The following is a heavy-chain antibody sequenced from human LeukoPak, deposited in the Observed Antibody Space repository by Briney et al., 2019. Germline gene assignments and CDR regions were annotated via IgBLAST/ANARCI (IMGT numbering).Heavy chain of an antibody. CDR3: VKDLGRYRNNCFDY. D-gene: IGHD1-26*01. Sequence: GGSLRLSCAASGFTASSNYMSWVRQAPGKGLEWVSVIYSDDRTYYADSVKGRFTISRHTSKKTLFLQMNSLRAEDTAVYYCVKDLGRYRNNCFDYWGQGTLVTVSS. CDR2: IYSDDRT. CDR1: GFTASSNY. V-gene: IGHV3-53*04. J-gene: IGHJ4*02.